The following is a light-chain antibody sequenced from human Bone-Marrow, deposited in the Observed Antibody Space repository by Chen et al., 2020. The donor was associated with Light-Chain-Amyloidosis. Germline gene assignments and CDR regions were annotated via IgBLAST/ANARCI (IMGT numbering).Light chain of an antibody. V-gene: IGLV1-47*01. Sequence: QSVLTQPPSASGTPGQRVTISCSGSRSNIGSNYVYWYQQLPGTAPKLLINRNNQRPSGVPDRFSGSKSGTSASLAISGLRSEDEADYYCAAWDDSLSGRVFGGGTKLTVL. CDR3: AAWDDSLSGRV. CDR2: RNN. J-gene: IGLJ3*02. CDR1: RSNIGSNY.